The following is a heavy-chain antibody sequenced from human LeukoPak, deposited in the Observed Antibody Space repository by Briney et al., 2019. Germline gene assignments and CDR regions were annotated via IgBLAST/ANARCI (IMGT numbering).Heavy chain of an antibody. CDR1: VYTFTGYY. Sequence: GASVKVSCKVSVYTFTGYYIHWVRQAPGQGLEWMGWINPNSGGTNYAQKFQGRVTMTRDTSISTAYMELSRLRSDDTAVYYCARRREYYYDSSGYYFFDYWGQGTLVTVSS. D-gene: IGHD3-22*01. V-gene: IGHV1-2*02. CDR2: INPNSGGT. J-gene: IGHJ4*02. CDR3: ARRREYYYDSSGYYFFDY.